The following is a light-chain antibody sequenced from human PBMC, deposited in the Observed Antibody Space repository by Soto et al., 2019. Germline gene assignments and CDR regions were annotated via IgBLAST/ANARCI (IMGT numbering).Light chain of an antibody. Sequence: DIQMTQSPSTLSASVGDRVTITCRASQSISTWLAWYQQKPGKAPKLLIYKEPSLRNGVPSRFSGSGSGTEFTLTIYSLQPDDFASYYCQQYNGYPRTVGQGTKLEIK. J-gene: IGKJ2*02. V-gene: IGKV1-5*03. CDR1: QSISTW. CDR2: KEP. CDR3: QQYNGYPRT.